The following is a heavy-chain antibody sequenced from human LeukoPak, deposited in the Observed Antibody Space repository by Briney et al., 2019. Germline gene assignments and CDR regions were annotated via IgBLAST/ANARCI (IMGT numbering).Heavy chain of an antibody. J-gene: IGHJ4*02. V-gene: IGHV4-59*01. Sequence: SETLSLTCTVPGDSIIGYYWSWIRQPPGKGLEWIGYIHYSGSTNYNPSLQSRVTISVDTSRSHFSLKLSSATAADTAVYYCARGERLGPDFWGQGTLVTVSS. CDR3: ARGERLGPDF. CDR2: IHYSGST. CDR1: GDSIIGYY. D-gene: IGHD1-1*01.